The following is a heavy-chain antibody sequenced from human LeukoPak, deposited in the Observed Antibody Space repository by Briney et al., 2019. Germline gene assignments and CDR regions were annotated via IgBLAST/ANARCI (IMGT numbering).Heavy chain of an antibody. V-gene: IGHV4-61*02. CDR1: GGSISSGSYY. CDR2: IYASGST. Sequence: PSQTLSLTCTVSGGSISSGSYYWSGIRQPAGKGLEGIGRIYASGSTNYTPSLKSRVTISVDTSKNQFSLKLSSVTAADTAVYYCARGIVVVPGQLDYWGQGTLVTVSS. CDR3: ARGIVVVPGQLDY. D-gene: IGHD2-2*01. J-gene: IGHJ4*02.